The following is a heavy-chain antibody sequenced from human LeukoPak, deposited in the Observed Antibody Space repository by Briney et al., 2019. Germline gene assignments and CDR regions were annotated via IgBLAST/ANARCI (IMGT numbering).Heavy chain of an antibody. Sequence: PSETLSLTCTVSGGSISSYYWSWIRQPPGKGLEWIGYIYYSGSTNYNPSLKSRVTISVDTSKNQFSLRLSSVTAADTAVYYCARGPWVVGDYWGQGTLVTVSS. CDR1: GGSISSYY. CDR2: IYYSGST. D-gene: IGHD2-15*01. J-gene: IGHJ4*02. V-gene: IGHV4-59*01. CDR3: ARGPWVVGDY.